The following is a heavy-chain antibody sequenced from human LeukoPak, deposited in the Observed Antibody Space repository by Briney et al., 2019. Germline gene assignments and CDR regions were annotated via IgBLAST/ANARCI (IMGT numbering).Heavy chain of an antibody. D-gene: IGHD3-10*01. CDR1: GGSFSGYY. CDR2: INHSGST. CDR3: ARTQRYYYGSGSYYTKKNYYYYYGMDV. V-gene: IGHV4-34*01. J-gene: IGHJ6*02. Sequence: SETLSLTCAVYGGSFSGYYWSWIRQPPGKGLEWIGEINHSGSTNYNPSLKSRVTISVDTSKNQFSLKLSSVTAADTAVYYCARTQRYYYGSGSYYTKKNYYYYYGMDVWGQGTKVTVSS.